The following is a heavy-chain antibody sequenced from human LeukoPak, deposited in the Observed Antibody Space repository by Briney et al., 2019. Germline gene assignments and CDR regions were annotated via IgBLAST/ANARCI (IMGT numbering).Heavy chain of an antibody. CDR2: IKQDGSEK. Sequence: GGSLRLSCAASGFTFSSYWMSWVRQAPGKGLEWVANIKQDGSEKYYVDSVKGRFTISRDNAKNSLYLQMNSLRAEDTAVYYCARFRPRPKPHYYYGMDVWGQGTTVTVSS. CDR1: GFTFSSYW. V-gene: IGHV3-7*01. CDR3: ARFRPRPKPHYYYGMDV. J-gene: IGHJ6*02. D-gene: IGHD6-6*01.